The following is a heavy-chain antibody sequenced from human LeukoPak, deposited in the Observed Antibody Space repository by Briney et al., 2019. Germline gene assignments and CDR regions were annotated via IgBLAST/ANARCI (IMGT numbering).Heavy chain of an antibody. Sequence: PGGSLRLSCAASGFTFSSYGMHWVRQAPGKGLEWVAFIRYDGSNKYYADSVKGRFTISRDNSKNTLYLQMNSLRAEDTAVYYCAYGYSGYDYCFYYWGQGTLVTVSS. V-gene: IGHV3-30*02. CDR2: IRYDGSNK. CDR3: AYGYSGYDYCFYY. CDR1: GFTFSSYG. J-gene: IGHJ4*02. D-gene: IGHD5-12*01.